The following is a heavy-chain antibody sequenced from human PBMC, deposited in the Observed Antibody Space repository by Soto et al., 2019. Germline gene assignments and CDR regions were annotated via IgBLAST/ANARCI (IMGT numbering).Heavy chain of an antibody. CDR2: ICFSGST. CDR1: GGSISSSSYY. V-gene: IGHV4-39*01. J-gene: IGHJ4*02. D-gene: IGHD1-1*01. Sequence: SETLSLTCTVSGGSISSSSYYWGWVRQPPGKGLEWIGSICFSGSTYYNPSLKSRVTISVDTSKNQLSLKLSSVTAADTAVYYCARRLKQLPPGYWGQGTLVTVSS. CDR3: ARRLKQLPPGY.